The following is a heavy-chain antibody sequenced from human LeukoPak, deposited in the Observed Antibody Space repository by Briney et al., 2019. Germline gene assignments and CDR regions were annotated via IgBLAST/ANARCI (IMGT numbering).Heavy chain of an antibody. V-gene: IGHV1-69*05. Sequence: SVKVSCKASGYTFTGYYMHWVRQAPGQGLEWMGGIIPIFGTANYAQKFQGRVTITTDESTSTAYMELSSLRSEDTAVYYCARVIATVLDYWGQGTLVTVSS. CDR3: ARVIATVLDY. CDR2: IIPIFGTA. D-gene: IGHD1-26*01. J-gene: IGHJ4*02. CDR1: GYTFTGYY.